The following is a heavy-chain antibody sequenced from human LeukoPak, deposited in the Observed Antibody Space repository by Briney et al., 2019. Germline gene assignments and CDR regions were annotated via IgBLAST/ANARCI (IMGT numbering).Heavy chain of an antibody. V-gene: IGHV1-2*04. D-gene: IGHD1-20*01. J-gene: IGHJ3*02. CDR2: ISPNSGGT. CDR3: ARGGITGTTRGPTRLNDALDI. Sequence: ASVKVSCKASGYTFTGYYMHWVRQAPGQGLEWMGWISPNSGGTNYAQKFQGWVTMTRDTSISTAYMELSRLRSDDTAVYYCARGGITGTTRGPTRLNDALDIWGQGTMVTVSS. CDR1: GYTFTGYY.